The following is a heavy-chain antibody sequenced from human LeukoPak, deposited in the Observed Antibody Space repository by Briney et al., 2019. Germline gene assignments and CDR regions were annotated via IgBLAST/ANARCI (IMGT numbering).Heavy chain of an antibody. V-gene: IGHV3-48*01. CDR3: ARDRSGSDYGMAV. CDR1: GFTFNSYS. J-gene: IGHJ6*02. CDR2: VSSSSSTI. D-gene: IGHD3-10*01. Sequence: PGGSLRLSCAASGFTFNSYSMNWVRQAPGKGLEGVSYVSSSSSTIYYADSVKGRFTISRDNAKNSLYLQMNSLRAEGTAVYYCARDRSGSDYGMAVWGQGTTVTVSS.